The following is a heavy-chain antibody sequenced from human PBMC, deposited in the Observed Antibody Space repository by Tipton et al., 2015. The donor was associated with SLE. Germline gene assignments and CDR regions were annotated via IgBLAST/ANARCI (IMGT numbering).Heavy chain of an antibody. J-gene: IGHJ3*02. CDR2: IYHSGST. D-gene: IGHD6-19*01. CDR3: ATNSGWLYDAFDI. CDR1: GGSISSYY. V-gene: IGHV4-59*12. Sequence: TLSLTCTVSGGSISSYYWSWIRQPPGKGLEWIGEIYHSGSTNYNPSLKSRVTISVDKSKIQFSLKLSSVTAADTAVYYCATNSGWLYDAFDIWGQGTMVSVSS.